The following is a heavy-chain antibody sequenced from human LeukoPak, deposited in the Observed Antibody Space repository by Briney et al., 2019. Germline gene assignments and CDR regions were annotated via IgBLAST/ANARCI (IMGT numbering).Heavy chain of an antibody. CDR2: IYTSGST. CDR1: GGSISSGSYY. D-gene: IGHD6-13*01. V-gene: IGHV4-61*02. Sequence: SETLSLTCTVSGGSISSGSYYWSWIRQPAGKGLEWIGCIYTSGSTNYNPSLKSRVTISVDTSKNQFSLKLSSVTAADTAVYYCAREYSSSWLYYYYGMDVWGQGTTVTVSS. J-gene: IGHJ6*02. CDR3: AREYSSSWLYYYYGMDV.